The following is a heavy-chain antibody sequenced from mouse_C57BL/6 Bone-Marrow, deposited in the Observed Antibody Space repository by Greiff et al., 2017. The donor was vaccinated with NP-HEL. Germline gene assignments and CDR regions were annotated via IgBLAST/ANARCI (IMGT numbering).Heavy chain of an antibody. CDR2: INPSSGYT. Sequence: QVQLQQSGAELAKPGASVKLSCKASGYTFTSYWMHWVKQRPGQGLEWIGYINPSSGYTKYNQKFKDKATLTEDKSSSTAYMQLSSLTYEDSAVYYCARLIGFAVVAFRYFDYWGQGTTLTVSS. CDR3: ARLIGFAVVAFRYFDY. J-gene: IGHJ2*01. V-gene: IGHV1-7*01. D-gene: IGHD1-1*01. CDR1: GYTFTSYW.